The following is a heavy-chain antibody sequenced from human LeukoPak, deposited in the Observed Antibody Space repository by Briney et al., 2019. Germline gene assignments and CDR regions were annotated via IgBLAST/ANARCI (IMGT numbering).Heavy chain of an antibody. V-gene: IGHV4-61*05. CDR3: ARYIVVVPAAIGAFDI. CDR2: IYYSGST. D-gene: IGHD2-2*01. Sequence: SETLSLTCTVSGGSISDSSYFCGWIRQPPGKGLEWIGYIYYSGSTNYNPSLKSRVTISVDTSKNQFSLKLSSVTAADTAVYYCARYIVVVPAAIGAFDIWGQGTMVTVSS. J-gene: IGHJ3*02. CDR1: GGSISDSSYF.